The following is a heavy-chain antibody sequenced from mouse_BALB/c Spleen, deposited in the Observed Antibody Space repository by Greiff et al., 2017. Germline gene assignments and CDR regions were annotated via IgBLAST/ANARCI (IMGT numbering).Heavy chain of an antibody. J-gene: IGHJ2*01. CDR2: ISSGGSYT. Sequence: EVQGVESGGDLVKPGGSLKLSCAASGFTFSSYGMSWVRQTPDKRLEWVATISSGGSYTYYPDSVKGRFTISRDNAKNTLYLQMSSLKSEDTAMYYCARVKDYYGSSYFDYWGQGTTLTVSS. CDR1: GFTFSSYG. CDR3: ARVKDYYGSSYFDY. D-gene: IGHD1-1*01. V-gene: IGHV5-6*01.